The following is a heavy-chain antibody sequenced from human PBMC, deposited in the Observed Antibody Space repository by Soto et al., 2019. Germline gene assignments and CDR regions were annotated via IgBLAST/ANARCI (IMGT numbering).Heavy chain of an antibody. CDR1: GYTFTSYD. D-gene: IGHD6-19*01. CDR3: AREIAVAGFDY. Sequence: QVQLVQSGAEVKKPGASVKVSCKASGYTFTSYDINWVRQATGQGLEWMGWMNPNSGNTASTQKFQGRVTMTRNTSISTAYMELSSLRSEDTAVYYCAREIAVAGFDYWGQGTLVNVSS. V-gene: IGHV1-8*01. J-gene: IGHJ4*02. CDR2: MNPNSGNT.